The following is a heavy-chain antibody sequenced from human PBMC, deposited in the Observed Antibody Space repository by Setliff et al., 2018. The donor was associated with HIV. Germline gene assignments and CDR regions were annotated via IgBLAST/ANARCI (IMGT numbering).Heavy chain of an antibody. Sequence: PSETLSLTCAVSGGSISSPNWWNWVRQPPGKGLEWIGETSHSVSVNYNPSLKSRAAISLDTPKNTLYLQMNSLRAEDTAIYYCASTDTSNYDAFDIWGPGTMVTVSS. D-gene: IGHD4-4*01. J-gene: IGHJ3*02. CDR1: GGSISSPNW. CDR2: TSHSVSV. CDR3: ASTDTSNYDAFDI. V-gene: IGHV4-4*02.